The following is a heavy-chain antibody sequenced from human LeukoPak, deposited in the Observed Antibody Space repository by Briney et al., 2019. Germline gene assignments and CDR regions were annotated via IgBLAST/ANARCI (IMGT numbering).Heavy chain of an antibody. CDR1: GGSISSGSYY. CDR2: IYTSGST. Sequence: SETLSLTCTVSGGSISSGSYYWSWIRQPAGKGLEWIGRIYTSGSTNYNPSLKSRVTISVDTSKNQFSLKLNSVTAADTAVYYCARCGGDCYNFDHWGQGTLVTVSS. J-gene: IGHJ4*02. V-gene: IGHV4-61*02. CDR3: ARCGGDCYNFDH. D-gene: IGHD2-21*02.